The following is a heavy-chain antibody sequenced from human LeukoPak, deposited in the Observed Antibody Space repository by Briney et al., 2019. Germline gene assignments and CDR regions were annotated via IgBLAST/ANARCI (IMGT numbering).Heavy chain of an antibody. CDR1: GYTFTNYG. V-gene: IGHV1-18*01. D-gene: IGHD2-15*01. CDR3: ARASAQWSDY. Sequence: ASVKVSCKGSGYTFTNYGISWVRQAPGQGLEWMGWISAYNGHTDSAQKFQGRVTMTTDTSTSTAYMELRSLRSDDTATYYCARASAQWSDYWGQGTLVTVSS. J-gene: IGHJ4*02. CDR2: ISAYNGHT.